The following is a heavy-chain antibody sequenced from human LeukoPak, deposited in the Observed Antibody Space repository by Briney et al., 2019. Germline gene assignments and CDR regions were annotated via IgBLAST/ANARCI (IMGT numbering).Heavy chain of an antibody. CDR3: ARISLGASYWGGYNWFDP. Sequence: GGSLRLSCAASGFPFSSYNMNWVRQAPGKGLEWVSYISSSSSTIYYADSVKGRFTISRDNAKNSLYLQMNSLRAEDTAVYYCARISLGASYWGGYNWFDPWGQGTLVTVSS. V-gene: IGHV3-48*04. D-gene: IGHD1-26*01. CDR1: GFPFSSYN. CDR2: ISSSSSTI. J-gene: IGHJ5*02.